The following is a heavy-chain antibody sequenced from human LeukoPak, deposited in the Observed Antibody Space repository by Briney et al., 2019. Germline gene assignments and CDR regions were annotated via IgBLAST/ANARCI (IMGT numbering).Heavy chain of an antibody. Sequence: GGSLRLSCAASGFTFDDYAMHWVRQAPGKGLEWVSGISWNSGSIGYADSVKGRFTISRDNAKNSLYLQMNSLRAGDTALYYCAKGLWFGEFHPFDYWGQGTLVTVSS. J-gene: IGHJ4*02. D-gene: IGHD3-10*01. V-gene: IGHV3-9*01. CDR2: ISWNSGSI. CDR1: GFTFDDYA. CDR3: AKGLWFGEFHPFDY.